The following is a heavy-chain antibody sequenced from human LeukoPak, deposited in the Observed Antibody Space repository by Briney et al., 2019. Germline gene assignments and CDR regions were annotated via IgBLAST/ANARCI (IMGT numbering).Heavy chain of an antibody. CDR1: GASISSSSYY. D-gene: IGHD3-3*01. V-gene: IGHV4-39*01. CDR3: ARLPYEWFHFKDRFDY. J-gene: IGHJ4*02. CDR2: IYYGGST. Sequence: SETLSLTCTVSGASISSSSYYWGWIRQPPGKGLEWIGSIYYGGSTYYNPSLKSRVTISVDTSKNQFSLKVNSVTAADTAVYYCARLPYEWFHFKDRFDYWGQGTLVTVSS.